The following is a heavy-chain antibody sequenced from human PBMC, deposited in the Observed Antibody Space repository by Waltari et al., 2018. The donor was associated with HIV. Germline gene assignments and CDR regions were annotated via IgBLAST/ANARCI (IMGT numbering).Heavy chain of an antibody. CDR2: IVVGSGNT. J-gene: IGHJ6*02. CDR1: GFTFTSSA. D-gene: IGHD4-17*01. CDR3: AAAGTVTTRVPYYYYGMDV. Sequence: QMQLVQSGPEVKKPGTSVKVSCKASGFTFTSSAMQWVRQARGQRLEWIGWIVVGSGNTNYAQKFQERVTITRDMSTSTAYMELSSLRSEDTAVYYCAAAGTVTTRVPYYYYGMDVWGQGTTVTVSS. V-gene: IGHV1-58*02.